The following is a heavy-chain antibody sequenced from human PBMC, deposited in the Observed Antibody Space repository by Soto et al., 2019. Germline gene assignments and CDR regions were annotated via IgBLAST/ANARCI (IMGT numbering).Heavy chain of an antibody. V-gene: IGHV3-23*01. Sequence: GESLKISCAASGFTFSSYAMSWVRQAPGKGLEWVSAISGSGGSTYYADSVKGRFTISRDNSKNTLYLQMNSLRAEDTAVYYCAKDAVAAAGTFDYWGQGTLVTVSS. CDR1: GFTFSSYA. D-gene: IGHD6-13*01. CDR2: ISGSGGST. CDR3: AKDAVAAAGTFDY. J-gene: IGHJ4*02.